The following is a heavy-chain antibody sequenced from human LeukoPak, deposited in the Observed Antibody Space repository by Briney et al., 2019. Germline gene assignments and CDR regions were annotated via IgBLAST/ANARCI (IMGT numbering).Heavy chain of an antibody. V-gene: IGHV3-33*01. CDR2: IWYDGSDK. J-gene: IGHJ4*02. Sequence: PGGSLRLSCAASGFTFSNYGMHWVRQPPDKGLEWVAVIWYDGSDKYYAESVKGRFTISRDNSKNTVFLQMTSLRPEDTAVYYCARSRGATHWGQGTLVTVSS. CDR3: ARSRGATH. D-gene: IGHD3-16*01. CDR1: GFTFSNYG.